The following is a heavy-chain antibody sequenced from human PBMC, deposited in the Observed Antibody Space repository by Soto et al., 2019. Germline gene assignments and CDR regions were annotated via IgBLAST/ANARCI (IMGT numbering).Heavy chain of an antibody. D-gene: IGHD6-6*01. CDR2: ISGSGGST. CDR1: GFTFRDYA. Sequence: PGGSLRLSCAASGFTFRDYAMNWVRQVPGKGLEWVSDISGSGGSTYYADSVKGRFTISRDNSKNTLYLQMNSLRAEDTAVYYCATLGSYYFDYWGQGTLVTVSS. CDR3: ATLGSYYFDY. V-gene: IGHV3-23*01. J-gene: IGHJ4*02.